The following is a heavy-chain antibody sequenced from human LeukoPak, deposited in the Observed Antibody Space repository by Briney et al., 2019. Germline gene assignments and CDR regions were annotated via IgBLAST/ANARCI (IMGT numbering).Heavy chain of an antibody. CDR1: GGTFSSYA. D-gene: IGHD1-26*01. CDR3: ARHGTKYSGSYRGSYYYYYYMDV. CDR2: IIPIFGTA. J-gene: IGHJ6*03. Sequence: SVKVSCKASGGTFSSYAISWVRQAPGQGLEWMGGIIPIFGTANYAQKFQGRVTITTDESTSTAYMELSSLRSEDTAVYYCARHGTKYSGSYRGSYYYYYYMDVWGKGTTVTVSS. V-gene: IGHV1-69*05.